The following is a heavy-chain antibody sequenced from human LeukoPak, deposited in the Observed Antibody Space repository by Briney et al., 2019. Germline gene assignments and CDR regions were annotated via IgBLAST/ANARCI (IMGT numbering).Heavy chain of an antibody. CDR3: ARRFDS. Sequence: RGSLRLSCVASGFSFTAYSMNWVRRAPGRGLEWISYIGPGGDIYYADSVTGRFTVSRDIAKNSLYLQMNGLRIEDTAVYYCARRFDSWGQGTLVTVSS. CDR2: IGPGGDI. J-gene: IGHJ4*02. V-gene: IGHV3-48*01. CDR1: GFSFTAYS.